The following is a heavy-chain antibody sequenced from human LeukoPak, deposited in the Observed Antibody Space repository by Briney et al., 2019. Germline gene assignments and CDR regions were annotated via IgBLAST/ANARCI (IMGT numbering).Heavy chain of an antibody. CDR1: GFTFSSYA. D-gene: IGHD3-22*01. Sequence: GGSLRLSCAASGFTFSSYAMSWVRQAPGKGLEWVSAISGSGGSTYYADPVKGRFTISRDNSKNTLYLQMNSLRAEDTAVYYCAKASAMIVVVSKHFDYWGQGTLVTVSS. CDR3: AKASAMIVVVSKHFDY. J-gene: IGHJ4*02. V-gene: IGHV3-23*01. CDR2: ISGSGGST.